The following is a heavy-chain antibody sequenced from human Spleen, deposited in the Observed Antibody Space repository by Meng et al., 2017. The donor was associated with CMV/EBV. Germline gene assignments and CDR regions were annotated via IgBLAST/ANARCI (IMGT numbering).Heavy chain of an antibody. CDR2: IIPIFGTA. J-gene: IGHJ6*02. D-gene: IGHD2-2*01. CDR1: GGTFSSYA. Sequence: SSVKVSCKASGGTFSSYAISWVRQAPGQGLEWMGGIIPIFGTANYAQKFQGRVTITTDESTSTAYMELSSLRSEDTAVYYCARVPVVVPAAQTNYYYYGMDVWGQGTTVTVSS. V-gene: IGHV1-69*05. CDR3: ARVPVVVPAAQTNYYYYGMDV.